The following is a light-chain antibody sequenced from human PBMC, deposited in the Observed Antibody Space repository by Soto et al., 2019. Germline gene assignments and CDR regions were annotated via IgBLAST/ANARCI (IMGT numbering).Light chain of an antibody. J-gene: IGKJ4*01. V-gene: IGKV3-20*01. CDR1: QTVRNNY. CDR2: DAS. Sequence: ELVLTQAPGALCLSPGGRATLSCRASQTVRNNYLAWYQQKPGQAPRLLIYDASSRATGIPDRFSGGGSGTDFTLTISRLEPEDLAVYYCQQFSSYPLTFGGGTKVDIK. CDR3: QQFSSYPLT.